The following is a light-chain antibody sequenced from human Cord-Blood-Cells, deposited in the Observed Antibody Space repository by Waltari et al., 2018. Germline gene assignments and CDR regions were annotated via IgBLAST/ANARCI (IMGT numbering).Light chain of an antibody. CDR3: CSYAGSYVV. CDR1: SRDVGGYNY. J-gene: IGLJ2*01. V-gene: IGLV2-11*01. CDR2: DVS. Sequence: GSPGQSVTISCTGTSRDVGGYNYVSWYQQHPGKAPKLMIYDVSKRPSGVPDRFSGSKSGNTASLTISGLQAEDEADYYCCSYAGSYVVFGGGTKLTVL.